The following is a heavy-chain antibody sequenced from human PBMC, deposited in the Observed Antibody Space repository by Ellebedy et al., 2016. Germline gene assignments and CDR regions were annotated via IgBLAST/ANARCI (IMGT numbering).Heavy chain of an antibody. V-gene: IGHV4-59*02. J-gene: IGHJ3*01. CDR1: GGSVSSDY. CDR2: VFHTGTT. Sequence: SETLSLTCNVSGGSVSSDYWNWIRRPPGKGLERIGYVFHTGTTNYNPSLKSRVTMSVDTSKSQFSLRLTSVTAADTAAYYCAKWNGGWYAFEVWGQGTMVTVSS. D-gene: IGHD6-19*01. CDR3: AKWNGGWYAFEV.